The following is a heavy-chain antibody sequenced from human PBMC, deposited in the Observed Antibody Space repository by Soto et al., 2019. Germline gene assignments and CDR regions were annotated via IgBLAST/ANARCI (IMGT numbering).Heavy chain of an antibody. CDR3: ARAPAPYYDFWSGYRTLYYYYGMDV. CDR1: VGSLSSYY. D-gene: IGHD3-3*01. J-gene: IGHJ6*02. Sequence: GTLSLSSTVSVGSLSSYYWSWIRQPPGKGLKWIVYIYYSGSTNYTPSLKSRVTISVDTSKNQFSLKLGSVTAADTAVYYCARAPAPYYDFWSGYRTLYYYYGMDVWGQGTTVTVSS. CDR2: IYYSGST. V-gene: IGHV4-59*12.